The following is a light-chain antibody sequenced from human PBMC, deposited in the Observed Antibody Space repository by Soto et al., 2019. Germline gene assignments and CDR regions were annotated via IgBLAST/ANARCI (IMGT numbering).Light chain of an antibody. CDR2: GAS. CDR1: ETVATN. J-gene: IGKJ1*01. Sequence: EVVMTQSPATLSVSPGERATLSCRASETVATNLAWYQQKPGQAPRLLISGASTRAAGISDRFRGSGSGTEFTLTISSLRSEDSAIDYCQQYFEWPPMTFCQWTKLEI. V-gene: IGKV3-15*01. CDR3: QQYFEWPPMT.